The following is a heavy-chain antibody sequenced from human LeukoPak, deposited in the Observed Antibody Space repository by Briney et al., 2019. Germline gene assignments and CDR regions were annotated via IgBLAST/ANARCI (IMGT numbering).Heavy chain of an antibody. D-gene: IGHD4-17*01. J-gene: IGHJ6*02. CDR1: GGSIRDLY. CDR3: ARGTVTTRNNYYYYGMDV. Sequence: SETLSLTCTVSGGSIRDLYWSWIRQPPGKGLEWIGYIYYSGSTNYNPSLKSRVTISVDTSKNQFSLKLSSVTAADTAVYYCARGTVTTRNNYYYYGMDVWGQGTTVTVSS. V-gene: IGHV4-59*11. CDR2: IYYSGST.